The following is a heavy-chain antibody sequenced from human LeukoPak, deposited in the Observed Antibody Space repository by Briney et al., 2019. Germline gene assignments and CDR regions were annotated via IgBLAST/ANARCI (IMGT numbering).Heavy chain of an antibody. Sequence: ASVKVSCKASGYTFTSYGISWVRQAPGQGLEWMGWISAYNGNTNYAQKFQGRVTITADESTSTAHMELSSLRSEDTAVYYCARESYGDYSGSAFDIWGQGTMVTVSS. CDR3: ARESYGDYSGSAFDI. V-gene: IGHV1-18*01. J-gene: IGHJ3*02. CDR1: GYTFTSYG. CDR2: ISAYNGNT. D-gene: IGHD4-17*01.